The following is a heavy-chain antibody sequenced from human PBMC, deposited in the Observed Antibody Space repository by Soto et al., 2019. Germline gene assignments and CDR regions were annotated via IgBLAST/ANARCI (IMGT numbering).Heavy chain of an antibody. CDR2: ISAYNGNT. V-gene: IGHV1-18*01. D-gene: IGHD6-13*01. CDR1: GYTFTSYG. J-gene: IGHJ4*01. CDR3: AWSIAAAVDFDY. Sequence: ASVKVSCKASGYTFTSYGISWVRQAPGQGLEWMGWISAYNGNTNYAQKLQGRVTMTTDTSTSTAYMELRSLRSDDTAVYYCAWSIAAAVDFDYWGHGTLVTVSS.